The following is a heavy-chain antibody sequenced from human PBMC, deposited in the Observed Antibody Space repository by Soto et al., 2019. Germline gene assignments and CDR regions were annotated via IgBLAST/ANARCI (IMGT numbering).Heavy chain of an antibody. CDR3: ARSEQYYSDSSGYYYPSGYYYYGMDV. Sequence: ASVKVSCKASGYTFTKYAMHWVRQAPGQRLEWMGWINGGNGNTKYSQKFQGRVTITRDTSASTAYMELSSLRSEDTAVYYCARSEQYYSDSSGYYYPSGYYYYGMDVWGQGTTVTVSS. CDR2: INGGNGNT. CDR1: GYTFTKYA. J-gene: IGHJ6*02. D-gene: IGHD3-22*01. V-gene: IGHV1-3*01.